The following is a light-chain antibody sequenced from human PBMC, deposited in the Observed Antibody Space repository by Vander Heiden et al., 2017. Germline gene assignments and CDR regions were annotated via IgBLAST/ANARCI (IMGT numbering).Light chain of an antibody. CDR1: SSDVGGYNY. V-gene: IGLV2-11*01. CDR3: CSYAGSYTFV. J-gene: IGLJ1*01. CDR2: DVS. Sequence: QSPLTQPRPVSGSPGQSVTISCTGTSSDVGGYNYVSWYQQHPGKAPKLMIYDVSKRPSGVPDRFSGSKSGNTASLTISGLQAEDEADYYCCSYAGSYTFVFGTGTKVTVL.